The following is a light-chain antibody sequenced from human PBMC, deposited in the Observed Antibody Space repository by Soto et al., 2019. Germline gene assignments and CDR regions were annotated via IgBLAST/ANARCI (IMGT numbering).Light chain of an antibody. CDR1: QNSERW. CDR2: DVS. V-gene: IGKV1-5*01. Sequence: DIQLTHSPTSLCPPVGDSVTINSRASQNSERWLAWYQQQPGKDPKLLLYDVSSLESGVPSRFSGSGSGTEFILTINGLQPDDFATYFCQQFKSGTWTFGQGTKGDIK. J-gene: IGKJ1*01. CDR3: QQFKSGTWT.